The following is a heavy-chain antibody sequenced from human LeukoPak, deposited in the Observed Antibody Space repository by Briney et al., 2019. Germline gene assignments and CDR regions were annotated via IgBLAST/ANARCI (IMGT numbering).Heavy chain of an antibody. CDR3: ATGDVVVVAATRIFAY. CDR2: INPNSGGT. Sequence: ASVKVSCKASGYTFTGYYVHWVRQAPGQGLEWMGWINPNSGGTNYAQNFQGRVTMTRDTSISTAYMELTRLRSEDTAVYYCATGDVVVVAATRIFAYWGQGTLVTVSS. D-gene: IGHD2-15*01. CDR1: GYTFTGYY. J-gene: IGHJ4*02. V-gene: IGHV1-2*02.